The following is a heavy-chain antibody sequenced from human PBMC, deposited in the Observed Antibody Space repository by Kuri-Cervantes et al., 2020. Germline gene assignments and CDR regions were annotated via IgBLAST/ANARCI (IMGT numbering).Heavy chain of an antibody. D-gene: IGHD1-26*01. V-gene: IGHV3-30-3*01. Sequence: GESLKISCAASGFTFSSYAMHWVRQAPGKGLEWVAVISYDGSNKYYADSAKGRFTISRDNSKNTLYLQMNSLRAEDTAVYYCARWEGDAFDIWGQGTMVTVSS. J-gene: IGHJ3*02. CDR3: ARWEGDAFDI. CDR1: GFTFSSYA. CDR2: ISYDGSNK.